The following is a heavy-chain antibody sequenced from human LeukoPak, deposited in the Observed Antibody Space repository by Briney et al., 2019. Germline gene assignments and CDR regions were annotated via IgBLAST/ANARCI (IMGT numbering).Heavy chain of an antibody. J-gene: IGHJ4*02. CDR1: RSTLDDYA. CDR3: AKDIRGDYSGSLFDY. V-gene: IGHV3-9*01. CDR2: ISWNSGSI. Sequence: GRSLRLSCAASRSTLDDYAMHLVRQSPSTDLECVRGISWNSGSIGYADPVKGRFTISRDNAKNALYLKMNSLRAEDTALYYCAKDIRGDYSGSLFDYWGQGTLVTVSS. D-gene: IGHD1-26*01.